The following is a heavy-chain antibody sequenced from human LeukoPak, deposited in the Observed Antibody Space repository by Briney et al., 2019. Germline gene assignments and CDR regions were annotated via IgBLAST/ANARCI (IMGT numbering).Heavy chain of an antibody. CDR3: ARGGYYDFWGGQERHCYYYMDV. Sequence: ASVKVSCKASGYTFTSYDINWVRQATGQGLEWMGWMNPNSGNTGYAQKFQGRVTITRNTSINTAYMELSSLRSEDTAVYYCARGGYYDFWGGQERHCYYYMDVWGKGTTVTVSS. D-gene: IGHD3-3*01. CDR2: MNPNSGNT. V-gene: IGHV1-8*03. J-gene: IGHJ6*03. CDR1: GYTFTSYD.